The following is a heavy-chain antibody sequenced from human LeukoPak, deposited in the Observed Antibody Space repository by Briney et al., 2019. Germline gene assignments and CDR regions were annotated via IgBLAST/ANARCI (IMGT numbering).Heavy chain of an antibody. Sequence: ETLSLTCTVSGGSISSYYWSWIRQPAGKGLEWIGRIYTRGSPNYNPSLKSRVTMSVDTSNNQFSLKLSSVTAADTAAYYCARESKDLVAGTYYYYYGMDVRGQGTTVTVSS. J-gene: IGHJ6*02. CDR1: GGSISSYY. V-gene: IGHV4-4*07. CDR2: IYTRGSP. D-gene: IGHD6-19*01. CDR3: ARESKDLVAGTYYYYYGMDV.